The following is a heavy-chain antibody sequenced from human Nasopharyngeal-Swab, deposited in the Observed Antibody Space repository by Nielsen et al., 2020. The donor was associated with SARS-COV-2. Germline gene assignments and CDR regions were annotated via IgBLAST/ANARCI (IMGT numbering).Heavy chain of an antibody. D-gene: IGHD6-13*01. Sequence: SETPSLTCTVSGGSISSYYWSWIRQPPGKGLEWIGYIYYSGSTNYNPSLKSRVTISVDTSKNQFSLKLSSVTAADTAVYYCARLAGRTAFDIWGQGTMVTVSS. V-gene: IGHV4-59*01. CDR3: ARLAGRTAFDI. CDR2: IYYSGST. CDR1: GGSISSYY. J-gene: IGHJ3*02.